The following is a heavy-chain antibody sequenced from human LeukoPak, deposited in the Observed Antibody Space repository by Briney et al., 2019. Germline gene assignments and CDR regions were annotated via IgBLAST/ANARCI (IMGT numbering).Heavy chain of an antibody. CDR2: INHSGST. V-gene: IGHV4-34*01. CDR1: GGSFSGYY. CDR3: ARVISSGYLRRIFDY. Sequence: SETLSLTCAVYGGSFSGYYWSWIRQPPGKGLEWIGEINHSGSTNYNPSLKSRVTISVDTSKNQFSLELSSVTAADTAVYYCARVISSGYLRRIFDYWGQGTLVTVSS. D-gene: IGHD3-22*01. J-gene: IGHJ4*02.